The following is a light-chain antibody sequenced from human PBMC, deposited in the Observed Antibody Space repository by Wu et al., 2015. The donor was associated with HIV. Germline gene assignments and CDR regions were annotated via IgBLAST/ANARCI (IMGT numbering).Light chain of an antibody. CDR2: GST. CDR1: QSVSSSY. V-gene: IGKV3-15*01. Sequence: EIVLAQSPGTLSLSPGERATLSCRASQSVSSSYLAWYQQKPGQAPRLLIYGSTRRATGIPARFSGSGSGTEFTLTISSLQSEDFAVYYCQQYNNWLTFGGGTKVEIK. CDR3: QQYNNWLT. J-gene: IGKJ4*01.